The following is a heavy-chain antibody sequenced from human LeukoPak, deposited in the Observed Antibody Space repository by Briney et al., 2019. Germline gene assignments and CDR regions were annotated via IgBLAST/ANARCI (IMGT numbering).Heavy chain of an antibody. J-gene: IGHJ4*02. CDR3: VGYFDY. V-gene: IGHV1-18*04. CDR1: GYTFTGYY. Sequence: ASVKVSCKASGYTFTGYYMHWVRQAPGQGLEWMGWISAYNGNTNYAQKLQGRVTMTTDTSTSTAYMELRSLRSDDTAVYYCVGYFDYWGQGTLVTVSS. CDR2: ISAYNGNT.